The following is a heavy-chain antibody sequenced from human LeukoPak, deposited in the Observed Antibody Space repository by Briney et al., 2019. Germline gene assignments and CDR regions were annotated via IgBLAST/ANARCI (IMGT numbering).Heavy chain of an antibody. CDR1: GYTFTGYY. CDR2: INPNSGGT. J-gene: IGHJ4*02. CDR3: ARDPLYGSGSYFFDF. Sequence: ASVKVSCKASGYTFTGYYIHWVRQAPRQGLEWMGWINPNSGGTNYVQKFQGRVTMTRDTSISTAYMELSRLRSDDTAVYYCARDPLYGSGSYFFDFWGQGTLVTVSS. V-gene: IGHV1-2*02. D-gene: IGHD3-10*01.